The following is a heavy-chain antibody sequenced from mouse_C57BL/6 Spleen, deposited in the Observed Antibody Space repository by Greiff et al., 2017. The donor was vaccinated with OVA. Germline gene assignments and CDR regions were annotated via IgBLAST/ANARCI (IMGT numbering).Heavy chain of an antibody. Sequence: QVQLQQSGPELVKPGASVKISCKASGYAFSSSWMNWVKQRPGTGLEWIGRIYPGDGDTNYNGKFKGKATLTADKSSSTAYMQLSSLTSEDAAVYFCARRTVNYAMDYWGQGTSVTVSS. V-gene: IGHV1-82*01. CDR2: IYPGDGDT. CDR1: GYAFSSSW. D-gene: IGHD1-1*01. CDR3: ARRTVNYAMDY. J-gene: IGHJ4*01.